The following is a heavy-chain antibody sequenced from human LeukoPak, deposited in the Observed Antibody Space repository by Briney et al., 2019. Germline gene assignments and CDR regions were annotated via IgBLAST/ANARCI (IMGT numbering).Heavy chain of an antibody. CDR1: GFTFGDYA. CDR2: IRSKAYSGAA. CDR3: TRTPPDAGWFDP. J-gene: IGHJ5*02. D-gene: IGHD1-14*01. V-gene: IGHV3-49*03. Sequence: PGRSLRLSCSASGFTFGDYALTWFRQAPGKGLEWVGVIRSKAYSGAADYAASVKGRSIISRDDSKSIAYLQMNSLQIDDTAVYYCTRTPPDAGWFDPWGQGTLVTVSS.